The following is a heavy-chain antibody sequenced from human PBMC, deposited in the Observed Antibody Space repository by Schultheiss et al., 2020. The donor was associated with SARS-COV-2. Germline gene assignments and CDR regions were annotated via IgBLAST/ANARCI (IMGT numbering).Heavy chain of an antibody. Sequence: SETLSLTCTVSGGSISSGGYYWSWIRQHPGKGLEWIGYIYYSGSTNYNPSLKSRVTISVDTSKNQFSLKLSSVTAEDTAVYYCARDGGYGDRDAFDIWGQGTMVTVSS. CDR2: IYYSGST. CDR3: ARDGGYGDRDAFDI. CDR1: GGSISSGGYY. D-gene: IGHD4-17*01. V-gene: IGHV4-61*08. J-gene: IGHJ3*02.